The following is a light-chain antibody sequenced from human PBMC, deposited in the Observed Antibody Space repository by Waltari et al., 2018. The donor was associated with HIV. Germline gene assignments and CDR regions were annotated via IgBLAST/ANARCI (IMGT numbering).Light chain of an antibody. V-gene: IGLV2-23*01. Sequence: QSALTQPASVSGSPGQSITISCTGTSTDVGSYNLVSWYQQHPGKAPQLIIYEASKRPSGVSNRFSGSKSGNTASLTISGLQAEDEADYYCCSYAGSSTFVVFGGGTKLTVL. CDR3: CSYAGSSTFVV. CDR2: EAS. CDR1: STDVGSYNL. J-gene: IGLJ2*01.